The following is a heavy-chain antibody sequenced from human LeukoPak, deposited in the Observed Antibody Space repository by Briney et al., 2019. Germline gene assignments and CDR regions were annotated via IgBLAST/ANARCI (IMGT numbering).Heavy chain of an antibody. J-gene: IGHJ6*03. Sequence: GTSLRLSCAASGFTFSSYGMHWVRQAPGKGLEWVAFIRYDGSNKYYADSVKGRFTISRDNSKNTLYLQMNSLRAEDTAVYYCARGTVVVEPGTVSAPFDFYYMDVWGKGTPVIVSS. CDR3: ARGTVVVEPGTVSAPFDFYYMDV. CDR2: IRYDGSNK. CDR1: GFTFSSYG. D-gene: IGHD2-2*01. V-gene: IGHV3-33*01.